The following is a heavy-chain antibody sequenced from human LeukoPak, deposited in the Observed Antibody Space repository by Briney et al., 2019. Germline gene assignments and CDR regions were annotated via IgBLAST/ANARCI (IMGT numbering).Heavy chain of an antibody. CDR3: ARGGGGQWLVYFDY. CDR2: ISSSGSTI. V-gene: IGHV3-48*03. CDR1: GFTFSSYE. D-gene: IGHD6-19*01. Sequence: GGSLRLSCAASGFTFSSYEMNWVRQAPGKGLEWVSYISSSGSTIYYADSVKGRFTISRDNAKNSLYLQMNSLRGEDTAVYYCARGGGGQWLVYFDYWGQGTLVTVSS. J-gene: IGHJ4*02.